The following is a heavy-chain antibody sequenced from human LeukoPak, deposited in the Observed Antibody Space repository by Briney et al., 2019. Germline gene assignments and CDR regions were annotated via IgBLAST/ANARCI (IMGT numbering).Heavy chain of an antibody. Sequence: SETLSLTCAVYGGSFSGYYWSWIRQPPGKGLEWIGEINHSGSTNYNPSLKSRVTISEDTSKNQFSLKLSSVTAANTAVYYCARRRQLANYYYYGMDVWGQGTLVTVSS. V-gene: IGHV4-34*01. CDR1: GGSFSGYY. CDR3: ARRRQLANYYYYGMDV. D-gene: IGHD6-13*01. J-gene: IGHJ6*02. CDR2: INHSGST.